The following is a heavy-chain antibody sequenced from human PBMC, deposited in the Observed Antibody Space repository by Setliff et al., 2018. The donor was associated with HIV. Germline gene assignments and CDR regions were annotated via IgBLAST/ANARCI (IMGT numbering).Heavy chain of an antibody. D-gene: IGHD1-26*01. V-gene: IGHV1-69*05. CDR2: IIPTFGTS. Sequence: AASVKVSCKASGGTFRSYGISWVRQAPGQGLEWMGRIIPTFGTSTSMQKFQDRVTITTDKPATTVYLEINTLRSENTAPYYFTRDGGWGLPHPPFFDSRGQGTLVTVSS. J-gene: IGHJ4*02. CDR1: GGTFRSYG. CDR3: TRDGGWGLPHPPFFDS.